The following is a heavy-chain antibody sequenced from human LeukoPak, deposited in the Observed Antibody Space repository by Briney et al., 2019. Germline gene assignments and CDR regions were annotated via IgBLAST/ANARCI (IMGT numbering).Heavy chain of an antibody. CDR2: IYLSGTT. Sequence: PSETLSLTCTVSGDSINAYYWGWIRQPPGKGLEWIGYIYLSGTTKYNPSLESRVTISVDTSKNQFSLKLSSVTAADTAVYYCARRRAEGGSNGHYNWFDPWGQGILVTVSS. CDR3: ARRRAEGGSNGHYNWFDP. V-gene: IGHV4-59*08. D-gene: IGHD6-13*01. J-gene: IGHJ5*02. CDR1: GDSINAYY.